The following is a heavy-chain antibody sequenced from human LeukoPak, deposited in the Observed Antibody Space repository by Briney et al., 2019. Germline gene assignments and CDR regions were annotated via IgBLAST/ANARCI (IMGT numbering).Heavy chain of an antibody. CDR3: ARVSAAPRKYYSYMDV. CDR1: GGSFSGYY. CDR2: INHSGST. J-gene: IGHJ6*03. V-gene: IGHV4-34*01. Sequence: SETLSLTCAVYGGSFSGYYWSWIRHPPGKGLEWIGEINHSGSTNYNPSLKSRVTISVDKSKNQSSLKLSSVTAADTAVYYCARVSAAPRKYYSYMDVWGKGTTVTVSS. D-gene: IGHD6-25*01.